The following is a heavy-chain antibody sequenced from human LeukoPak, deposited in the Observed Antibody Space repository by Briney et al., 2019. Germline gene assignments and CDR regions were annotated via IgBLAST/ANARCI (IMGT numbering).Heavy chain of an antibody. CDR3: AGTNPFGGYFDY. V-gene: IGHV4-34*01. CDR1: GGSFSGYY. J-gene: IGHJ4*02. D-gene: IGHD3-16*01. CDR2: IYHSGST. Sequence: SETLSLTCAVYGGSFSGYYWSWIRQPPGKGLEWIGEIYHSGSTNYNPSLKSRVTISVDKSKNQFSLKLSSVTAADTAVYYCAGTNPFGGYFDYWGQGTLVTVSS.